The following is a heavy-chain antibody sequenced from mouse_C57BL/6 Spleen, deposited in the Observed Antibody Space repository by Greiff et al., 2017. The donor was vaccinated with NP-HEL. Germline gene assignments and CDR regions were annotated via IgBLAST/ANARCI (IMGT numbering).Heavy chain of an antibody. Sequence: EVMLVESGGGLVKPGGSLKLSCAASGFTFSDYGMHWVRQAPEKGLEWVAYISSGSSTIYYADTVKGRFTISRDNAKNTLFLQMTSLRSEDTAMYYCARDDYYAMDYWGKGTSVTVSS. CDR3: ARDDYYAMDY. V-gene: IGHV5-17*01. CDR2: ISSGSSTI. J-gene: IGHJ4*01. CDR1: GFTFSDYG.